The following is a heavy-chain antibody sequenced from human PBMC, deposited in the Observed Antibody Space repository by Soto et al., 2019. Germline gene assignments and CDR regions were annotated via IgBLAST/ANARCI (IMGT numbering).Heavy chain of an antibody. J-gene: IGHJ3*02. CDR1: GCTFSSYS. CDR3: ARDRGYSYGGGDAFDI. Sequence: EGSLRLSCAASGCTFSSYSMNWVRQAPGKGLEWVSSISSSSSSYIYYADSVKGRFTISRDNAKNSLYLQMNSLRAEDTAVYYCARDRGYSYGGGDAFDIWGQGTMVTVSS. V-gene: IGHV3-21*01. D-gene: IGHD5-18*01. CDR2: ISSSSSSYI.